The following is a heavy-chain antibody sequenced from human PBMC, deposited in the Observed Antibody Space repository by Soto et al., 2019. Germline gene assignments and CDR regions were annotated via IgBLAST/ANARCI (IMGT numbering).Heavy chain of an antibody. CDR2: LSGSSSSSV. J-gene: IGHJ5*02. V-gene: IGHV3-48*01. CDR3: ARDTGGFDN. Sequence: EVQLLESGGGLVQPGGSLRLSCVASGFSFSRYSMNWVRQAPGKGLDWVAYLSGSSSSSVYYEDSVKGRFTISRDNAKNSVYLQMNSVRAEDTGVYYCARDTGGFDNWGQGTLVTVSS. CDR1: GFSFSRYS. D-gene: IGHD3-16*01.